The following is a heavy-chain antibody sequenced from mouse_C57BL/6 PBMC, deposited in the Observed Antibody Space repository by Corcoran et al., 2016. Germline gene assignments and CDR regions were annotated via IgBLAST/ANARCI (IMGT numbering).Heavy chain of an antibody. CDR1: GYTFTEYT. CDR3: ARHVITTVVATDYAMDY. Sequence: QVQLQQSGAELVKPGASVKLSCKASGYTFTEYTIHWVQQRSGQGLEWIGWFYPGSGSIKYNEKFKDKATLTADKSSSTVYMELSRLTSEDSAVYFCARHVITTVVATDYAMDYWGQGTSVTVSS. V-gene: IGHV1-62-2*01. CDR2: FYPGSGSI. J-gene: IGHJ4*01. D-gene: IGHD1-1*01.